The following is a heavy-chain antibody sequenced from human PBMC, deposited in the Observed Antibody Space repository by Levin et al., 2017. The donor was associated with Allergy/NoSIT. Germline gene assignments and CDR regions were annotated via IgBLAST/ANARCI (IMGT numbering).Heavy chain of an antibody. CDR2: IYPGDSDA. J-gene: IGHJ4*02. CDR3: ARLEMATNDKFDS. Sequence: GESLKISCKGSGYSFISYWIGWVRQMPGKGLEWMGIIYPGDSDARYSPSFQGQVTISADKSISTAYLQWSSLKASDTAMYYCARLEMATNDKFDSWGQGTLVTVSS. CDR1: GYSFISYW. D-gene: IGHD5-24*01. V-gene: IGHV5-51*01.